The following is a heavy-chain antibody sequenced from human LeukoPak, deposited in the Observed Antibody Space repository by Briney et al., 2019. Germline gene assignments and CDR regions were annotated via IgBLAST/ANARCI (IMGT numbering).Heavy chain of an antibody. CDR1: GYTFTSYA. CDR3: ARGYYYDSSGYYNY. J-gene: IGHJ4*02. D-gene: IGHD3-22*01. Sequence: ASVKVSCKASGYTFTSYAISWVRQAPGQGLEWMGGIIPIFGTANYAQKFQGRDTITADESTSTAYMELSSLRSEDTAVYYCARGYYYDSSGYYNYWGQGTLVTVSS. CDR2: IIPIFGTA. V-gene: IGHV1-69*13.